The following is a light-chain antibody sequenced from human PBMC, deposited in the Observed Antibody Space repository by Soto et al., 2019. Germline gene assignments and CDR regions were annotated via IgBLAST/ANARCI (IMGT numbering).Light chain of an antibody. Sequence: DIVVTPSPGSLPVTRFAAASISCSCFQRFLHINGYNYLGWYLQKPGQSPHLLIYLGPRRSSGVPDRFSGSGSGTHFKMKISRVEADDVGVYYCMQTLKTPKWTFGQGTKVDIK. CDR3: MQTLKTPKWT. V-gene: IGKV2-28*01. J-gene: IGKJ1*01. CDR1: QRFLHINGYNY. CDR2: LGP.